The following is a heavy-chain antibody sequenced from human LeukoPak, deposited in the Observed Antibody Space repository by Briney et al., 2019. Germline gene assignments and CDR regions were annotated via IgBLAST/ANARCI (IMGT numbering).Heavy chain of an antibody. J-gene: IGHJ4*02. V-gene: IGHV1-69*13. CDR2: IIPIFGTA. CDR1: GGTFSSYA. CDR3: ARKPTRLYYFDY. Sequence: SVKVSCKASGGTFSSYAISWVRQAPGQGLEWMGGIIPIFGTANYAQKFQGRVTITADESTSTAYIELSSLRSEDTAVYYCARKPTRLYYFDYWGQGTLVTVSS. D-gene: IGHD2-21*02.